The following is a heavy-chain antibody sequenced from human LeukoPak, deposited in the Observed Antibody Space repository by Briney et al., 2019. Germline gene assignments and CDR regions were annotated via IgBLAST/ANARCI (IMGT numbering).Heavy chain of an antibody. CDR1: GGSFSGYY. Sequence: SETLSLTCAVYGGSFSGYYWSWIRQPPGKGLEWIGEINHSGSTNYNPSLKSRVTISVDTSKNQFSLKLSSVTAADTAVYYCARGPTSRGGAFDIWGQGTMVTVSS. D-gene: IGHD3-10*01. J-gene: IGHJ3*02. CDR3: ARGPTSRGGAFDI. V-gene: IGHV4-34*01. CDR2: INHSGST.